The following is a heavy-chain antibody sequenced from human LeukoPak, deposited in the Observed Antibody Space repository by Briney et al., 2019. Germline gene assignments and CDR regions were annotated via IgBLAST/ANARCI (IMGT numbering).Heavy chain of an antibody. CDR2: INHSGST. Sequence: PSETLSLTCAVYGSFSGYYWSWIRQPPGKRLEWIGEINHSGSTNYNPSLKSRVTISVDTSKNQFSLKLSSVTAADTAVYYCARGGVTPPRDFDLWGRGTLVTVSS. J-gene: IGHJ2*01. D-gene: IGHD2-21*02. CDR3: ARGGVTPPRDFDL. CDR1: GSFSGYY. V-gene: IGHV4-34*01.